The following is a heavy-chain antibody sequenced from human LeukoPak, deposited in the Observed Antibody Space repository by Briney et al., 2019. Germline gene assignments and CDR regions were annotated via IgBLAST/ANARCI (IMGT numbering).Heavy chain of an antibody. J-gene: IGHJ6*03. CDR3: AREAAAAAGDYYYYMDV. D-gene: IGHD6-13*01. CDR2: ISGYNGNT. Sequence: GASVKVSCKASGGTFSSYAISWVRQAPGQGLEWMGWISGYNGNTNYAQNLQGRVTMTTDTSTSTAYMELRSLRSDDAAVYYCAREAAAAAGDYYYYMDVWGKGTTVTVSS. V-gene: IGHV1-18*01. CDR1: GGTFSSYA.